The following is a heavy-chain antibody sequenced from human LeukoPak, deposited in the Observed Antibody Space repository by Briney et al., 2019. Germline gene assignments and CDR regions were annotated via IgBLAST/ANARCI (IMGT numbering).Heavy chain of an antibody. CDR3: AKGPGAAVGKRYIQH. CDR1: GFTYDYA. CDR2: ISWDSGNT. D-gene: IGHD6-13*01. V-gene: IGHV3-43D*03. J-gene: IGHJ1*01. Sequence: GGSLRLSCAASGFTYDYAMHWVRQAPGKGPEWVSLISWDSGNTYYADSVKGRFTISRDNSKNSLSLQMNSLRAEDTALYYCAKGPGAAVGKRYIQHWGQGTLVTVSS.